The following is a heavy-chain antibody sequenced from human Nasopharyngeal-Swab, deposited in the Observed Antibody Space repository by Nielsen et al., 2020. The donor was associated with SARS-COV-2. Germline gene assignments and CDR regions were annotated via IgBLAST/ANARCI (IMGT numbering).Heavy chain of an antibody. Sequence: GESLKISCAASGFTLSAYWMFWVRQVPGKGLVWVSRINNDGSSSNHAESVKGRFTISRDNAKNTLYLQMNSLRAEDTATYYCARGGFQHAMDVWGQGTPVTVSS. V-gene: IGHV3-74*01. CDR2: INNDGSSS. J-gene: IGHJ6*01. CDR1: GFTLSAYW. D-gene: IGHD2-2*01. CDR3: ARGGFQHAMDV.